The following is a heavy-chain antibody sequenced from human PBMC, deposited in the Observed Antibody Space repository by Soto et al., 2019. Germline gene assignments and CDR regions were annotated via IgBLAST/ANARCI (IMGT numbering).Heavy chain of an antibody. CDR1: GYTFTSYG. D-gene: IGHD1-26*01. CDR2: ISAYNGNT. CDR3: ARVVGALGHWFDP. Sequence: QVQLEQSGAEVKKPGASVKVSCKASGYTFTSYGISWVRQAPGQGLEWMGRISAYNGNTNYAQKLQGRVTMTTDTATSPAYLELRSLRSDDTAGYYCARVVGALGHWFDPWGQGTLVTVSS. V-gene: IGHV1-18*01. J-gene: IGHJ5*02.